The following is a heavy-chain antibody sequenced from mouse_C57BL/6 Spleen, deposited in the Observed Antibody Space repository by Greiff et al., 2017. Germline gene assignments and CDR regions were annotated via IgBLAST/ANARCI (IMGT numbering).Heavy chain of an antibody. J-gene: IGHJ1*03. D-gene: IGHD3-1*01. CDR2: ISGGGGNT. Sequence: DVMLVESGGGLVKPGGSLKLSCAASGFTFSSYTMSWVRQTPEKRLEWVATISGGGGNTYYPDSVKGRFTISRDNAKNTLYLQMSSLRSEDTALYYCARHRDLHWYFDVWGTGTTVTVSS. CDR1: GFTFSSYT. CDR3: ARHRDLHWYFDV. V-gene: IGHV5-9*01.